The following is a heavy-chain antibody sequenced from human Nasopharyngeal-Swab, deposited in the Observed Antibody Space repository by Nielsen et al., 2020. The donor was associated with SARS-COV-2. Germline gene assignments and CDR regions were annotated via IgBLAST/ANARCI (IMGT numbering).Heavy chain of an antibody. Sequence: SVKVSCKASGGTFSSYAISWVRQAPGQGLEWMGGIIPIFGTANYAQKFQGRVTITADESTSTAYMELSSLRSEDTAVYYRARVCGSHWNYCYWGQGTLVTVSS. J-gene: IGHJ4*02. CDR1: GGTFSSYA. CDR3: ARVCGSHWNYCY. D-gene: IGHD1-7*01. CDR2: IIPIFGTA. V-gene: IGHV1-69*13.